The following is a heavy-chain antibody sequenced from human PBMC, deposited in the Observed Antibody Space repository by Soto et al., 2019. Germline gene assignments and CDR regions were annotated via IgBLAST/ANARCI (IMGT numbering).Heavy chain of an antibody. J-gene: IGHJ3*02. CDR3: ARDPVIYDSSGYLGDAFDI. CDR1: GYTFTSYA. Sequence: ASVKVSCKASGYTFTSYAMHWVRQAPGQRLEWMGWINAGNGNTKYSQKFQGRVTITRDTSASTAYMELSSLRSEDTAVYYCARDPVIYDSSGYLGDAFDIWGQGXMVTVS. V-gene: IGHV1-3*01. CDR2: INAGNGNT. D-gene: IGHD3-22*01.